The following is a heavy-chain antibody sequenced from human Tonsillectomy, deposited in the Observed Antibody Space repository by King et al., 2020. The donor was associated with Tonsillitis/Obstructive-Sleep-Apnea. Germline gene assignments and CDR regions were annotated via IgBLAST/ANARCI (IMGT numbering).Heavy chain of an antibody. D-gene: IGHD3-10*01. J-gene: IGHJ4*02. CDR2: IKSKTHGGTT. V-gene: IGHV3-15*01. CDR1: GFTFSNAW. Sequence: EVQLVESGGGLVKPGGSLRLSCVASGFTFSNAWMSWVRQAPGKGLEWVGRIKSKTHGGTTDYAAPVKGRFTISRDDSKNTLYLQMNSLKTEDTAVYFCTTLWFRDVLCDYWGQGTLVTVSS. CDR3: TTLWFRDVLCDY.